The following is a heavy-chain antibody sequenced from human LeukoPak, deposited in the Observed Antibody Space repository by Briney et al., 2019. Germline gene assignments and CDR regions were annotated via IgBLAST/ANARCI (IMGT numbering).Heavy chain of an antibody. Sequence: SETLSLTCTVSGDSISSSDFYWGWIRRPPRTGLEWIALINYSGRTFYNPSLESRVTISVDMSKNQFSLRLNSVTAADTAVYYCARRRKDLNWFDPWGQGTLVTVSS. CDR2: INYSGRT. J-gene: IGHJ5*02. V-gene: IGHV4-39*01. CDR3: ARRRKDLNWFDP. CDR1: GDSISSSDFY.